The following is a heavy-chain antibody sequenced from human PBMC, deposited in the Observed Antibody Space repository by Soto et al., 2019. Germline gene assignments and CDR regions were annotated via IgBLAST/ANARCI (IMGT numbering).Heavy chain of an antibody. V-gene: IGHV4-59*08. CDR1: GGSISSYY. J-gene: IGHJ4*02. Sequence: PSETLSLTCTVSGGSISSYYWSWIRQPPGKGLEWIGYIYYIGSTNYNPSLKSRVTISVDTSKNQFSLKLSSVTAADTAVYYCARRYGGHFDYWGQGTLVTVSS. CDR3: ARRYGGHFDY. D-gene: IGHD4-17*01. CDR2: IYYIGST.